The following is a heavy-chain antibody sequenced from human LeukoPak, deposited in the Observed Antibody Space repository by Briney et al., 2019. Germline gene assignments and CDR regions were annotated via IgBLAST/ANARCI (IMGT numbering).Heavy chain of an antibody. V-gene: IGHV3-23*01. CDR2: ISGSGGGT. D-gene: IGHD6-13*01. CDR3: AKCPYSSSCSWFDP. Sequence: GGSLRLSCAASGFTFSSYAMSWVRQAPGKGLEWVSAISGSGGGTYYADSVKGRFTISRDNSKNTLYLQMNSLRAEDTAVYYCAKCPYSSSCSWFDPWGQGTLVTVSS. J-gene: IGHJ5*02. CDR1: GFTFSSYA.